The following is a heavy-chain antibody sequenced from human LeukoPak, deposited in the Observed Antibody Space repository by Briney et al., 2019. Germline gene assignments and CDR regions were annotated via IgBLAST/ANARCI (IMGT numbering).Heavy chain of an antibody. J-gene: IGHJ4*02. D-gene: IGHD1-26*01. CDR2: INPNSGGT. CDR3: ARDHRSYSGSYYSFFDY. CDR1: GYTFTGYY. Sequence: ASVKVSCKASGYTFTGYYMHWVRQAPGQGLEWMGWINPNSGGTNYAQKFQGRVTMTRDTSISTAYMELSRLRSDDTAVYYCARDHRSYSGSYYSFFDYWGQGTPVTVSS. V-gene: IGHV1-2*02.